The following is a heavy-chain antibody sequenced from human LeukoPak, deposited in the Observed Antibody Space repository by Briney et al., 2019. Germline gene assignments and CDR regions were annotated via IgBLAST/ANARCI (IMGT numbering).Heavy chain of an antibody. CDR2: ISSNGKTI. J-gene: IGHJ4*02. Sequence: PGGSLRLSCAASGFTFSTYEMNWVRQAPGKGLEWISYISSNGKTIYYPDSVKGRFTISRDNAKNSLYLQMNSLRAEDTAVYYCAALWSFDYWGQGTLVSVSS. CDR1: GFTFSTYE. V-gene: IGHV3-48*03. D-gene: IGHD2-21*01. CDR3: AALWSFDY.